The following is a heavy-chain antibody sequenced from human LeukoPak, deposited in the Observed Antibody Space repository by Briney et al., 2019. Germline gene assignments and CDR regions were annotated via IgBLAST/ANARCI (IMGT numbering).Heavy chain of an antibody. CDR2: ISGSGGST. V-gene: IGHV3-23*01. D-gene: IGHD3-10*01. CDR1: GFTFSSYA. J-gene: IGHJ4*02. Sequence: TGGSLRLSCAASGFTFSSYAMSWVRQAPGKGLEWVSAISGSGGSTYYADSVKGRFTISRDNSKNTLYLQMNSLRAEDTAVYYCAKSFGSPYYFDYWGQGTLVTVSS. CDR3: AKSFGSPYYFDY.